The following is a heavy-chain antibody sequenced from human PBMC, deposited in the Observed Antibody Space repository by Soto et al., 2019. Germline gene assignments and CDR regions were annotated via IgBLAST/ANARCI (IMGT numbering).Heavy chain of an antibody. CDR3: ARGSYYYYGSGSVPEYYFDY. D-gene: IGHD3-10*01. CDR1: GYTFTSYE. V-gene: IGHV1-8*01. Sequence: GASVKVSCKASGYTFTSYEINWVRQATGQGLEWMGWMKPNSGNTGYAQKFQGRVTMTRNSSISTAYMELSSLRSEDTAVYYCARGSYYYYGSGSVPEYYFDYWGQGTLVTVSS. J-gene: IGHJ4*02. CDR2: MKPNSGNT.